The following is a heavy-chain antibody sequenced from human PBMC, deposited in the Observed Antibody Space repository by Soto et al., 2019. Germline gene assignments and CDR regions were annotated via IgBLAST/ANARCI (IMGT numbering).Heavy chain of an antibody. CDR2: ISGITSYT. CDR1: GFTFSDYY. J-gene: IGHJ4*02. CDR3: ARGGGAAADFDY. V-gene: IGHV3-11*06. Sequence: QVQLVESGGGLVKPGGSLRLSCAASGFTFSDYYMSWIRQAPGKGLEWVSYISGITSYTVYADIVKGRFTISRDNAKNSLYLQMNSLRAEDTAVYYCARGGGAAADFDYWGQGTLVTVSS. D-gene: IGHD6-13*01.